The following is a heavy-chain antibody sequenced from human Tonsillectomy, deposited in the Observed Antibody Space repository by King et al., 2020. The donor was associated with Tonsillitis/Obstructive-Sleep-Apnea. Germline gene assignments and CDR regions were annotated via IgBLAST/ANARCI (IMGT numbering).Heavy chain of an antibody. CDR3: ARIRVGFGDYFFDF. V-gene: IGHV2-70*11. Sequence: VTLKESGPALVKPTQTLTLTCTFSGFSLSTSGMCVSWIRQPPGKALEWLARIDWDEDKYYSTSLKTRLTISRDTSKNQVVLTMTTMDAVDTATYYCARIRVGFGDYFFDFWGQGTLVTVSS. D-gene: IGHD4-17*01. CDR1: GFSLSTSGMC. CDR2: IDWDEDK. J-gene: IGHJ4*02.